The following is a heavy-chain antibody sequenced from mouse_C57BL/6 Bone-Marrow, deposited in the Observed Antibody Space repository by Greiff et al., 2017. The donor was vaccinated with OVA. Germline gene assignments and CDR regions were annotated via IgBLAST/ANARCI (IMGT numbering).Heavy chain of an antibody. J-gene: IGHJ1*03. V-gene: IGHV3-1*01. CDR1: GYSITSGYD. D-gene: IGHD2-1*01. CDR2: ISYSGST. CDR3: ARNGNYVEYFDV. Sequence: ESGPGMVKPSQSLSLTCTVTGYSITSGYDWHWIRHFPGNKLEWMGYISYSGSTNYNPSLKSRISITHDTSKNHFFLKLNSVTTEDTATYYCARNGNYVEYFDVWGTGTTVTVSS.